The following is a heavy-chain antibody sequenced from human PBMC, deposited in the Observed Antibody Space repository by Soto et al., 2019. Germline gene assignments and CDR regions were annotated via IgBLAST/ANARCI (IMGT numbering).Heavy chain of an antibody. Sequence: QLQLQESGSGLVKPSQTLSLTCAVSGGSISSGGYSWSWIRQPPGKGLEWIGYIYHSGSTYYNPSLKRRVTISVDRSKNQFSLKLSSVTAADTAVYYCARALIVVVPAAPHKYYYYGMDVWGQGTTVTVSS. J-gene: IGHJ6*02. CDR3: ARALIVVVPAAPHKYYYYGMDV. V-gene: IGHV4-30-2*01. CDR2: IYHSGST. D-gene: IGHD2-2*01. CDR1: GGSISSGGYS.